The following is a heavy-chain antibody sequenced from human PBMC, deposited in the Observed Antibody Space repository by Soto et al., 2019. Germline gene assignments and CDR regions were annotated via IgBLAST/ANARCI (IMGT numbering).Heavy chain of an antibody. J-gene: IGHJ5*02. Sequence: VALAKVSCKASGYTYTIYCISWVRQAPGQGLEWMGWISAYNGNTNYAQKLQGRVTMTTDTSTSTAYMELRSMRSDDTGVYYCARDELPTCYGSGRYLVDNWFDPWGPGTLVKVSS. D-gene: IGHD3-10*01. CDR3: ARDELPTCYGSGRYLVDNWFDP. CDR2: ISAYNGNT. CDR1: GYTYTIYC. V-gene: IGHV1-18*01.